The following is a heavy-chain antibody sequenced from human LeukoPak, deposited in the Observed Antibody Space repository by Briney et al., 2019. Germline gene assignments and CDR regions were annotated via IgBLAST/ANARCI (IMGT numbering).Heavy chain of an antibody. D-gene: IGHD5-18*01. CDR3: ARSRRQLWSDFDY. J-gene: IGHJ4*02. Sequence: ASVKVSCKTSGYTFTGYYMHWVRQAPGQGLEWMGWISAYNGNTNYAQKLQGRVTMTTDTSTSTAYMELRSLRSDDTAVYYCARSRRQLWSDFDYWGQGTLVTVSS. CDR1: GYTFTGYY. CDR2: ISAYNGNT. V-gene: IGHV1-18*04.